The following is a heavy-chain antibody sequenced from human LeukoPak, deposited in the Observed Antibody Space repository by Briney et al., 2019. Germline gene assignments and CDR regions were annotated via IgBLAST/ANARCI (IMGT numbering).Heavy chain of an antibody. CDR2: IRSKANGYAT. J-gene: IGHJ4*02. CDR1: GFTFSGSA. V-gene: IGHV3-73*01. Sequence: GSLSLSCAASGFTFSGSAMHWVRQASGKGLEWVGRIRSKANGYATAYAASVKGRFTISRDDSKNTAYLQMNSLKTEDTAVYYCSSSGDYGVYWGQGTLVTVSS. D-gene: IGHD4-17*01. CDR3: SSSGDYGVY.